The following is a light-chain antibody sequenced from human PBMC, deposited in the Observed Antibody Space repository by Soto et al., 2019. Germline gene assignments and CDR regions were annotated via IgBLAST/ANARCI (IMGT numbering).Light chain of an antibody. CDR3: CSYAGSSTHVV. CDR1: SSDVGSYNL. V-gene: IGLV2-23*01. Sequence: ALTQPASVSGSPGQSITISCTGTSSDVGSYNLVSWYQQHPGKAPKLMIYEGSKRPSGVSNRFSGSKSGNTASLTISGLQAEDEADYYCCSYAGSSTHVVFGGGTQLTVL. CDR2: EGS. J-gene: IGLJ2*01.